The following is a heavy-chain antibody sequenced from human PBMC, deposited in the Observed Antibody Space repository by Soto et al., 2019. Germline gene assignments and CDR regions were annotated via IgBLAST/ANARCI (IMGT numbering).Heavy chain of an antibody. Sequence: GGSLRLSCAASGFTFSSYSMNWVRQAPGKGLEWVSYISSSSSTIYYADSVKGRFTISRDNAKNSLYLQMNSLRDEDTAVYYCARVEWLLYYYYYMDVWGKGTTVTVSS. J-gene: IGHJ6*03. CDR1: GFTFSSYS. CDR2: ISSSSSTI. CDR3: ARVEWLLYYYYYMDV. D-gene: IGHD3-3*01. V-gene: IGHV3-48*02.